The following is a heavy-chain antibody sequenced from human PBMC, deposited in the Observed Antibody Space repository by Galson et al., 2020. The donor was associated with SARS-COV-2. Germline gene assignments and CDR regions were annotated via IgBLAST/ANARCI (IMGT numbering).Heavy chain of an antibody. D-gene: IGHD3-22*01. J-gene: IGHJ4*02. CDR3: ARDKSSSGYYVGTTPFDY. CDR1: GFTFSSYA. Sequence: GESLKISCAASGFTFSSYAMHWVRQAPGKGLEWVAVISFDGTKKYYGDSVKGRFTISRDNSKNTLYLQMNSLRAEDTAVYYCARDKSSSGYYVGTTPFDYWGQGTLVTVSS. CDR2: ISFDGTKK. V-gene: IGHV3-30*04.